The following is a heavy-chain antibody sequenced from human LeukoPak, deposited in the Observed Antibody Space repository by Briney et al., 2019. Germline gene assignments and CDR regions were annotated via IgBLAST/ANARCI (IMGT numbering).Heavy chain of an antibody. CDR3: ARDLSYYGSGRPFDY. V-gene: IGHV3-7*01. J-gene: IGHJ4*02. Sequence: GGSLRLSCVASGFTFSSYWMSWVRQAPGKGLEWVANIKQDRSEKYYVDSVKGRFTISRDNAKNSLYLQMDSLRAEDTAVYFCARDLSYYGSGRPFDYWGQGTLVTVSS. CDR1: GFTFSSYW. CDR2: IKQDRSEK. D-gene: IGHD3-10*01.